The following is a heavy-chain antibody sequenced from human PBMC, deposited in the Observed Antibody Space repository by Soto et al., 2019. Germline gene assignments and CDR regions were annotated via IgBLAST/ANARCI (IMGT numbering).Heavy chain of an antibody. J-gene: IGHJ4*02. CDR3: ARGGIAAAGTGFDY. V-gene: IGHV1-69*02. CDR1: GGTFSSYT. CDR2: IIPILGIA. D-gene: IGHD6-13*01. Sequence: GASVKVSCKASGGTFSSYTMSWVRQAPGQGLEWMGRIIPILGIANYAQKFQGRVTITADKSTSTAYMELSSLRSEDTAVYYCARGGIAAAGTGFDYWGQGTLVTVSS.